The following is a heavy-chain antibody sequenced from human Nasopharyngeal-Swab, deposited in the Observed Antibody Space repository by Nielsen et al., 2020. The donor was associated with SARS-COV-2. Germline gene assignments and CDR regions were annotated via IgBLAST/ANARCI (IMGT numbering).Heavy chain of an antibody. Sequence: SETLSLTCTVSGGSISSSSYYWGWIRQPPGKGLEWIGSIYYSGSTYYNPSLKSRVTISVDTSKNQFSLKLSSVTAADTAVYYCARQDLELALRWFDPWGQGTLVTVSS. J-gene: IGHJ5*02. CDR2: IYYSGST. CDR3: ARQDLELALRWFDP. D-gene: IGHD1-7*01. V-gene: IGHV4-39*01. CDR1: GGSISSSSYY.